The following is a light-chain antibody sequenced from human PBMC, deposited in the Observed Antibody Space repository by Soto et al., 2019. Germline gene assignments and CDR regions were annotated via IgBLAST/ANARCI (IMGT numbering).Light chain of an antibody. Sequence: EIVLTQSPVTLSLSPGGGATLSCRASQSINDRLAWYQQKPGQAPRLLIYDASNRAVGVPLRFSGSGSGSDFTRTINSLEAEDSAVYYCQQRSSWPFTYGGGANVEV. V-gene: IGKV3-11*01. CDR2: DAS. CDR3: QQRSSWPFT. CDR1: QSINDR. J-gene: IGKJ4*01.